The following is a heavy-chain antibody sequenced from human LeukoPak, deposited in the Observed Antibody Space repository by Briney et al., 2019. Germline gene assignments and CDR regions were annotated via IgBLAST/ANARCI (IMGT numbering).Heavy chain of an antibody. V-gene: IGHV4-39*01. CDR3: ARGDDHGDIKHDWFDP. D-gene: IGHD4-17*01. J-gene: IGHJ5*02. CDR1: GGSISSGTYY. Sequence: SETLSLTCSVSGGSISSGTYYWGWIRQPPGKGLEWIATIYYSGTTYYNPSLRSRVTISVDTSKNQFSLKLNSVTAADTAIYYCARGDDHGDIKHDWFDPWGQGILVTVSS. CDR2: IYYSGTT.